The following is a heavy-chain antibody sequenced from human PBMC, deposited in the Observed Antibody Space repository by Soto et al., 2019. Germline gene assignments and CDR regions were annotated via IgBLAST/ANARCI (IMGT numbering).Heavy chain of an antibody. CDR3: ARGHLWLEH. CDR2: IYYSGST. Sequence: TSETLSLTCAVSGVSISGFYWSWIRQPPGKGLEYIGYIYYSGSTYYNPSLKSRVTVSLDSSKNQFSLKLTSVTAADTAVYYCARGHLWLEHWGQGTLVTVSS. CDR1: GVSISGFY. J-gene: IGHJ5*02. V-gene: IGHV4-59*01.